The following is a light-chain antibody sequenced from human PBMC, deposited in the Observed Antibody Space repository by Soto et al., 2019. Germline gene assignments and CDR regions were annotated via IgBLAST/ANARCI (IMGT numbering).Light chain of an antibody. CDR2: ASS. Sequence: DIQMTLSPSALSAYMRDRVTITCRASYNIRNSLNWYQQKPGKAPEFLIYASSILQSGVPSRFSGSASGTEFTLTISSLQPEDFATYSCQQLNSYPLTFGGGTKVDIK. J-gene: IGKJ4*01. CDR3: QQLNSYPLT. V-gene: IGKV1-17*01. CDR1: YNIRNS.